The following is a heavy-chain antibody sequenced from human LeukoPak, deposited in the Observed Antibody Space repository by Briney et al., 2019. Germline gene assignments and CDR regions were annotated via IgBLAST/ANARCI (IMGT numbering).Heavy chain of an antibody. V-gene: IGHV1-69*13. D-gene: IGHD6-13*01. CDR1: GGTFSSYA. CDR2: IIPIFGTA. CDR3: ARVQIWVFPPPIAGDWYIDL. J-gene: IGHJ2*01. Sequence: SVKVSCKASGGTFSSYAISWVRQAPAQGLEWMGGIIPIFGTANYAQKFQGRVTITADESTSTAYMELSSLRSEDTAVYYCARVQIWVFPPPIAGDWYIDLWGRGTLVTVSS.